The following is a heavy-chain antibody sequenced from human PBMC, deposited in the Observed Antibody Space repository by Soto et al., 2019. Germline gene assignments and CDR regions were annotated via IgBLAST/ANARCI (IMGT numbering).Heavy chain of an antibody. V-gene: IGHV3-23*01. D-gene: IGHD6-19*01. CDR1: GFTFSSYA. CDR2: ISSSGGST. CDR3: AKSVYPGIAVAGTH. Sequence: EVQLLESGGGLVQSGGSLRLSCAASGFTFSSYAMTWVRQAPGKGLEWVSGISSSGGSTNYADSVKGRFTVSRDNSKNTLYLEMNSLRVEDTAAYYCAKSVYPGIAVAGTHWGQGTLDTVSS. J-gene: IGHJ4*02.